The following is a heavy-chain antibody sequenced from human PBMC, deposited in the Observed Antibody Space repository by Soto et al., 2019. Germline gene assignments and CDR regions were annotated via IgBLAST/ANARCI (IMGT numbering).Heavy chain of an antibody. J-gene: IGHJ4*02. V-gene: IGHV1-58*01. CDR2: IAVGSGYT. CDR3: AADATAWQQMVPSDY. CDR1: GFTFTSSA. D-gene: IGHD2-8*01. Sequence: SLKVSCKASGFTFTSSAFQWVRQARGQRLEWIGWIAVGSGYTNYAQRFQDRVTLTRDMSTATTYMELSRLTSEDTAIYYCAADATAWQQMVPSDYWGQGTLVTVSS.